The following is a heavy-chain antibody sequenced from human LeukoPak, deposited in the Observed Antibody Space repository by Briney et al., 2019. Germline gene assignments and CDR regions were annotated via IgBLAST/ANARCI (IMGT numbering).Heavy chain of an antibody. V-gene: IGHV1-69*04. CDR1: GGTFITYA. Sequence: SVKVSCKASGGTFITYAISWVRQAPGQGLEWMGRIIPILNITNYAQKFQGRVTITADKSTNTAYMELSNLRSEDTAVYYCATGYCSSTSCYRNAFDIWGQGTMVTVSS. D-gene: IGHD2-2*01. J-gene: IGHJ3*02. CDR2: IIPILNIT. CDR3: ATGYCSSTSCYRNAFDI.